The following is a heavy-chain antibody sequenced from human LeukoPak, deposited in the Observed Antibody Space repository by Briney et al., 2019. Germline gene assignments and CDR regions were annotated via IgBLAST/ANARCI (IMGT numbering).Heavy chain of an antibody. Sequence: ASVKVSCKSSGYTFTGYYMHWVRQAPGQGLEGMGWINPNICGTNYAQKLQGRVTMHREKSISTAYMELSRLRSDDTAVYYCARGPLRLGRYCSGGSCRNLHPPDYWGQGTLVTVSS. CDR3: ARGPLRLGRYCSGGSCRNLHPPDY. CDR2: INPNICGT. J-gene: IGHJ4*02. V-gene: IGHV1-2*02. D-gene: IGHD2-15*01. CDR1: GYTFTGYY.